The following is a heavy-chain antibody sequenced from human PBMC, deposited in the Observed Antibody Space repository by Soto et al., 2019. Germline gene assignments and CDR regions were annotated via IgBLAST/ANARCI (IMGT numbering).Heavy chain of an antibody. V-gene: IGHV3-30-3*01. CDR1: GFCFTTYA. Sequence: GGSLRLSCAASGFCFTTYAMHWVRQAPGKGLEWVAVISDDGSIKYYADSVKGRFTISRDNSKNTFYLQMNSLRGDDTALYYCARAIETAMDPCDYWGQGALGTVSS. D-gene: IGHD5-18*01. J-gene: IGHJ4*02. CDR3: ARAIETAMDPCDY. CDR2: ISDDGSIK.